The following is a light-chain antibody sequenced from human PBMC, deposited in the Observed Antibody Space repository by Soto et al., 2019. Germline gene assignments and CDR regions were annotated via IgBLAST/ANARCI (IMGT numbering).Light chain of an antibody. CDR3: QSYDSSLSGYV. V-gene: IGLV1-40*01. CDR2: GNS. CDR1: SSNIGADYD. Sequence: QPVLTQPPSVSGAPGQRVTISCTGSSSNIGADYDVHWYQQLPGTAPKLLIYGNSNRPSGVPDRFSGSKYGTSASLAITALQAEDEADYYCQSYDSSLSGYVFGTGTKVTVL. J-gene: IGLJ1*01.